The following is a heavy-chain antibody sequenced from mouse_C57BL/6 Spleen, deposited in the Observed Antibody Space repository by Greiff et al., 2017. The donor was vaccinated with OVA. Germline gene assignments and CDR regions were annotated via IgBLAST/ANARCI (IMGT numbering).Heavy chain of an antibody. CDR3: ARSYDYDGGDYYAMDY. CDR2: IYWDDDK. CDR1: GFSLSTSGMG. J-gene: IGHJ4*01. D-gene: IGHD2-4*01. V-gene: IGHV8-12*01. Sequence: QVTLKVSGPGILQSSQTLSLTCSFSGFSLSTSGMGVSWIRQPSGKGLEWLAHIYWDDDKRSNPSLKSRLTISKDTSRNQVFLKITSVDTADTATYYCARSYDYDGGDYYAMDYWGQGTSVTVSS.